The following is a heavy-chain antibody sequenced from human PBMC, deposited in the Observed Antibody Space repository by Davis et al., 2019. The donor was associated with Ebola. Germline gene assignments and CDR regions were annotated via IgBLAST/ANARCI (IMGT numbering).Heavy chain of an antibody. CDR1: GFTFSSYW. V-gene: IGHV3-21*01. Sequence: GGSLRLSCAASGFTFSSYWMSWVRQAPGKGLEWVSSISSSSSYIYYADSVKGRFTISRDNAKNSLYLQMNSLRAEDTAVYYCARLTTVTTLSRQDYYYYYGMDVWGQGTTVTVSS. CDR3: ARLTTVTTLSRQDYYYYYGMDV. CDR2: ISSSSSYI. D-gene: IGHD4-17*01. J-gene: IGHJ6*02.